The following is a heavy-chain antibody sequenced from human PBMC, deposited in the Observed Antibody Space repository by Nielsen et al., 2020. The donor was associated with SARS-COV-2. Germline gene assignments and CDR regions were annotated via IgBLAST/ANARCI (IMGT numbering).Heavy chain of an antibody. CDR1: GFTFSNPW. CDR3: TPGGITMGRGVMQK. J-gene: IGHJ1*01. CDR2: IKNKVDGGTT. D-gene: IGHD3-10*01. V-gene: IGHV3-15*01. Sequence: GESLKISCAASGFTFSNPWMNWVRQAPGKGLEWVGRIKNKVDGGTTDYAGHGKGRFTISSDDSKNTLYLQMNSLKTEDTAVYYCTPGGITMGRGVMQKWGQGTLVTVSP.